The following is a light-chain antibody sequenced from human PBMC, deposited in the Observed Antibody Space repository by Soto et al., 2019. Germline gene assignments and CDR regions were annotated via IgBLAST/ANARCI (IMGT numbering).Light chain of an antibody. CDR2: KTD. J-gene: IGLJ3*02. CDR3: ASWDDSLNGVV. V-gene: IGLV1-44*01. CDR1: HSNIGTKA. Sequence: QSVLTQPPSASGTPGQRVTISCSGSHSNIGTKAVKWFQQVPGAAPKSLIYKTDQRPSGVPDRFSGSKSGTSASLAISGLQPEAEADYYCASWDDSLNGVVFGGGTQLTVL.